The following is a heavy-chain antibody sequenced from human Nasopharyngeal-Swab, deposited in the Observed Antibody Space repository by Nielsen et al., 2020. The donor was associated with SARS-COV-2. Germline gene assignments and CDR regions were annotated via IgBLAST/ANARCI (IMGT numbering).Heavy chain of an antibody. V-gene: IGHV1-46*01. J-gene: IGHJ6*02. CDR1: GYTFTSYY. Sequence: ASVKVSCKASGYTFTSYYMHWVRQAPGQGLEWMGIINPSGGSTSYAQKFQGRVTRTRDTCTRTVYMELSSLRSEDTAVYYCARNIVVVPAAVLYYYYGMDVWGQGTTVTVSS. CDR2: INPSGGST. D-gene: IGHD2-2*01. CDR3: ARNIVVVPAAVLYYYYGMDV.